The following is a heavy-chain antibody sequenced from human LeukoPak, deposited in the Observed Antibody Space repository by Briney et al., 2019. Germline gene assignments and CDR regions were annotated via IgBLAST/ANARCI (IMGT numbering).Heavy chain of an antibody. J-gene: IGHJ4*02. D-gene: IGHD2-15*01. CDR1: GFTLSTYG. CDR2: IRYDGSDK. Sequence: PGGSLRLPCVASGFTLSTYGMHWVRQAPGKGLEWVAFIRYDGSDKFYGDSVKGRFTTSRDNSKNTLYLQMSRLRVEDTAVYYCAKELDCSGGTCHKAFDCWGQGTLVTVSS. V-gene: IGHV3-30*02. CDR3: AKELDCSGGTCHKAFDC.